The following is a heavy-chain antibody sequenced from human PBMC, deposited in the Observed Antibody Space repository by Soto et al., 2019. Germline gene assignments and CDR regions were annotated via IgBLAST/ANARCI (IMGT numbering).Heavy chain of an antibody. D-gene: IGHD6-19*01. CDR2: IIPTLGTP. CDR3: ARVGLGAYDY. V-gene: IGHV1-69*01. CDR1: GGIFSNFA. Sequence: QVQLVQSGAEVKKPGSSVKVSCKASGGIFSNFAFNWMRQAPGQGLEWMGGIIPTLGTPHHAQKFLARVTITADESTRTVYMEMSSLTVEDTAVYYCARVGLGAYDYWGQGTLVIVSS. J-gene: IGHJ4*02.